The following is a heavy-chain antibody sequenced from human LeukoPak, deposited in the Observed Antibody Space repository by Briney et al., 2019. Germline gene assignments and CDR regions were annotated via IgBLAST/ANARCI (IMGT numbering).Heavy chain of an antibody. CDR1: GFTFSSYG. J-gene: IGHJ4*02. Sequence: GGSLRLSCAASGFTFSSYGMHWVRQAPGKGLVWVAFIRYDGSNKYYADSVKGRFTISRDNSKNTLYLQMNSLRAEDTAVYYCAKDYDFWSGYFVDYWGQGTLVTVSS. D-gene: IGHD3-3*01. V-gene: IGHV3-30*02. CDR3: AKDYDFWSGYFVDY. CDR2: IRYDGSNK.